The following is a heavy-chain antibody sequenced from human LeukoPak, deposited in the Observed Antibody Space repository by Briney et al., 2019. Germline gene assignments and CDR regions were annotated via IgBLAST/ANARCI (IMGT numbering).Heavy chain of an antibody. CDR2: ISYDGSNK. Sequence: GGSLRLSCAASGFTFSSYAMHWVRQAPGKGLEWVAVISYDGSNKYYADSVKGRFTISRDNSKNTLYLQMNSLRAEDTAVYYCARIPSPGYSSSWYDPRGRTWGQGTLVTVSS. CDR3: ARIPSPGYSSSWYDPRGRT. V-gene: IGHV3-30-3*01. D-gene: IGHD6-13*01. J-gene: IGHJ5*02. CDR1: GFTFSSYA.